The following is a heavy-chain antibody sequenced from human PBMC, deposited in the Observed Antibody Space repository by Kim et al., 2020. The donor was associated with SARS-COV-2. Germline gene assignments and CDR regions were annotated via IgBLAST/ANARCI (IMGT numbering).Heavy chain of an antibody. Sequence: SETLSLTCTVSGGSISSGGYYWSWIRQHPGKGLEWIGYIYYSGSTYYNPSLKSRVTISVDTSKNQFSLKLISVTAADTAVYYCARVDYPGAFDIWGQGTMVTVSS. V-gene: IGHV4-31*03. CDR3: ARVDYPGAFDI. CDR2: IYYSGST. CDR1: GGSISSGGYY. D-gene: IGHD3-16*01. J-gene: IGHJ3*02.